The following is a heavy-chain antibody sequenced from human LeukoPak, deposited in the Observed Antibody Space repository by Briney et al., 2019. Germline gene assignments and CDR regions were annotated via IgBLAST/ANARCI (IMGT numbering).Heavy chain of an antibody. CDR3: ARERELPGDFDY. Sequence: GGSLRLSCAASGFTFSSYGMHWVRQAPGKGLEWVAVISYDGGNKYYADSVKGRFTISRDNSKNTLYLQMNSLRAEDTAVYYCARERELPGDFDYWGQGALVTVSS. CDR1: GFTFSSYG. D-gene: IGHD1-26*01. CDR2: ISYDGGNK. J-gene: IGHJ4*02. V-gene: IGHV3-30*03.